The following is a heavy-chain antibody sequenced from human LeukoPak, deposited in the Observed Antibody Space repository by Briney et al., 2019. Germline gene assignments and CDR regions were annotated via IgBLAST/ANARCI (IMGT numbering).Heavy chain of an antibody. CDR3: ARAGIIFRTGSVDY. V-gene: IGHV3-30*02. J-gene: IGHJ4*02. D-gene: IGHD1-1*01. Sequence: QSGGSLRLSCAASGFTFSSYGMHWVRQAPGKGLEWVAFIRYDGSNKYYADSVKGRFTISRDNSKNTLYLQMNSLRAEDTAVYYCARAGIIFRTGSVDYWGQGTLVTVSS. CDR1: GFTFSSYG. CDR2: IRYDGSNK.